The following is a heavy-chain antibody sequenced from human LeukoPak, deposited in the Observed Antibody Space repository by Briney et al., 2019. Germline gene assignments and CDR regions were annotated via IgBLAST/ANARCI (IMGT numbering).Heavy chain of an antibody. CDR1: GYTFTSYY. CDR2: INPSGGGT. CDR3: ARGRFKNTYYYDSSGAARHAFDI. D-gene: IGHD3-22*01. Sequence: ASVKVSCKASGYTFTSYYMHWVRQAPGQGLEWMGIINPSGGGTSYAQKFQGRVTMTRDTSTSTVYMELSSLGSEDTAVYYCARGRFKNTYYYDSSGAARHAFDIWGQGTMVTVSS. V-gene: IGHV1-46*01. J-gene: IGHJ3*02.